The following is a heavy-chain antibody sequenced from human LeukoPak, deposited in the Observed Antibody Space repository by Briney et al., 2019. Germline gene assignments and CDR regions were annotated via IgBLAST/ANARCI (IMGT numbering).Heavy chain of an antibody. CDR3: ARQAVAHGGFDY. J-gene: IGHJ4*02. CDR1: GGSISSSSYY. CDR2: IYYSGST. V-gene: IGHV4-39*07. Sequence: PSETLSLTCTVSGGSISSSSYYWGWIRQPPGKGLEWIGSIYYSGSTYYNPSLKSRVTISVDTSKNQFSLKLSSVTAADTAVYYCARQAVAHGGFDYWGQGTLVTVSS. D-gene: IGHD6-19*01.